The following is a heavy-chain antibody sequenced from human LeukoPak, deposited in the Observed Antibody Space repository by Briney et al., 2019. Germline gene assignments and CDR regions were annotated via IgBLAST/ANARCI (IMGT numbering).Heavy chain of an antibody. Sequence: GESLKISCAASGFTFRNNGMHWVRQAPGKGLEWVAVISYDGNNKHHADSVKGRLTISRDNSKKTLYLEMNSLRPEDTAVYYCAKDRSVGATGSSHYYYGMDVWGQGTTVTVS. J-gene: IGHJ6*02. CDR3: AKDRSVGATGSSHYYYGMDV. D-gene: IGHD1-26*01. CDR2: ISYDGNNK. CDR1: GFTFRNNG. V-gene: IGHV3-30*18.